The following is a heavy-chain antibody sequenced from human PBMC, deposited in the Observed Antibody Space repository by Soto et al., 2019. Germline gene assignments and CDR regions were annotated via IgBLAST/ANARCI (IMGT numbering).Heavy chain of an antibody. J-gene: IGHJ3*02. Sequence: ASVKVSCKASGYTFTSYAMHWVRQAPGQRLEWMGWINAGNGNTKYSQKFQGRVTITRDTSASTAYMELSSLRSEDTAVYYCARQISNYQRDDAFDIWGQGTMVTVSS. D-gene: IGHD4-4*01. CDR3: ARQISNYQRDDAFDI. CDR2: INAGNGNT. V-gene: IGHV1-3*01. CDR1: GYTFTSYA.